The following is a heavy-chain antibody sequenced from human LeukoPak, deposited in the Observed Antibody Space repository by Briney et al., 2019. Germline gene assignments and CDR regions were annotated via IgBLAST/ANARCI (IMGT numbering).Heavy chain of an antibody. CDR1: GFTFSSHW. D-gene: IGHD2/OR15-2a*01. CDR3: ERDNRNYMFDY. CDR2: INSDGSIT. V-gene: IGHV3-74*01. J-gene: IGHJ4*02. Sequence: GGSLRLSCAASGFTFSSHWMHWVRQAPGKGLVWVSLINSDGSITTYADSVKGRFTISRDNAKNTVYLQMNSLRAEDTAVYYCERDNRNYMFDYWGQGILVTVSS.